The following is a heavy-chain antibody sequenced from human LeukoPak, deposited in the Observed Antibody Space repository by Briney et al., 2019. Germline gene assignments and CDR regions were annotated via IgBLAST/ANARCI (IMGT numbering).Heavy chain of an antibody. J-gene: IGHJ3*02. V-gene: IGHV1-69*05. Sequence: GSSVKVSCKASGGTFSSYAISWVLQAPGQGLEWMGGIIPIFGTANYAQKFQGRVTITTDESTSTAYMELSSLRSEDTAVYYCASLPNYYDSSGLGAFDIWGQGTMVTVSS. D-gene: IGHD3-22*01. CDR2: IIPIFGTA. CDR3: ASLPNYYDSSGLGAFDI. CDR1: GGTFSSYA.